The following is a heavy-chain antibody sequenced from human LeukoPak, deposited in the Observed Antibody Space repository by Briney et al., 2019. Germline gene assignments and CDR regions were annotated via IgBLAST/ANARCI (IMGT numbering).Heavy chain of an antibody. CDR3: ARRHQYRSGWLYWYFDL. J-gene: IGHJ2*01. CDR1: GGSFSGYY. V-gene: IGHV4-34*01. CDR2: INHSGST. D-gene: IGHD6-19*01. Sequence: PSETLSLTCAVYGGSFSGYYWSWIRQPPGKGLEWIGEINHSGSTYYNPSLKSRVAISVDTSKNQFSLKLSSVTAADTAVYYCARRHQYRSGWLYWYFDLWGRGTLVTVSS.